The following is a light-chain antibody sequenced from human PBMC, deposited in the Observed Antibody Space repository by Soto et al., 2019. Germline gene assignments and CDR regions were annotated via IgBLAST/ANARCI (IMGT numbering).Light chain of an antibody. Sequence: DIQMTQSPSSLSASVGDRVTITCRASQSISSYLNWYQQKPGKAPKLLIYAASSLQSGVPSRFSGSGSGTDFTLTISSLQPEDFATYYCQQYDNLPLFFGGGTKVDIK. CDR2: AAS. CDR3: QQYDNLPLF. V-gene: IGKV1-39*01. J-gene: IGKJ4*01. CDR1: QSISSY.